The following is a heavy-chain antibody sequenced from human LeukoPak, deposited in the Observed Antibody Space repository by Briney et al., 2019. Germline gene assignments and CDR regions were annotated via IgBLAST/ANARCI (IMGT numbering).Heavy chain of an antibody. CDR3: AKDFRGFDP. V-gene: IGHV3-30*18. CDR2: ISYDGSNK. CDR1: GFTFSSHG. Sequence: TGGSLRLSCAASGFTFSSHGMHWVRQAPGKGLEWVAVISYDGSNKYYADSVKGRFTISRDNSKNTLYLQMNSLRAEDTAVYYCAKDFRGFDPWGQGTLVTVSS. J-gene: IGHJ5*02.